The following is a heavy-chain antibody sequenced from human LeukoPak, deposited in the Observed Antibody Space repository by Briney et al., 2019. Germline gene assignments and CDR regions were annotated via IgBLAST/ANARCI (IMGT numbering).Heavy chain of an antibody. J-gene: IGHJ6*03. CDR2: IYYSGST. V-gene: IGHV4-39*07. D-gene: IGHD5-18*01. CDR1: GGSISSSSYY. Sequence: SETLSLTCTVSGGSISSSSYYWGWIRQPPGKGLEWIGSIYYSGSTYYNPSLKSRVTISVDTSKNQFSLKLSSVTAADTAVYYCARAGVDTVYYYYYYTDVWGKGTRSPSP. CDR3: ARAGVDTVYYYYYYTDV.